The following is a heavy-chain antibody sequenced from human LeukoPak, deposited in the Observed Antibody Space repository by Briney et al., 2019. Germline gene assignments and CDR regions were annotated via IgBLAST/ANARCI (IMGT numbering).Heavy chain of an antibody. CDR1: GFTFSSYW. CDR3: ARDLYDYVWGSPNNWFDP. CDR2: SNSDGSST. Sequence: GGSLRLSCAASGFTFSSYWMHWVRQAPGKGLMWVSRSNSDGSSTSYADSVKGRFTISRDNAKNTLYLQMNSLRAEDTAVYYCARDLYDYVWGSPNNWFDPWGQGTLVTVSS. V-gene: IGHV3-74*01. J-gene: IGHJ5*02. D-gene: IGHD3-16*01.